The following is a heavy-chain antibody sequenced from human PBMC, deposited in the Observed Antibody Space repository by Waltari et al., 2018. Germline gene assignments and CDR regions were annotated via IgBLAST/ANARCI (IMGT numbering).Heavy chain of an antibody. CDR1: GYSFTSHW. V-gene: IGHV5-10-1*01. J-gene: IGHJ4*02. Sequence: EVQLVQSGAEVKKPEESLRIPCEGSGYSFTSHWVSWVRQMPGKGLAGGGRIDPSDSFRNYGPAFEGHVTISVDQSLRTAYLQWDSLKASDTAIYYCVRHRTTYPLEIDYWGQGTLVTVSS. CDR3: VRHRTTYPLEIDY. CDR2: IDPSDSFR. D-gene: IGHD2-2*01.